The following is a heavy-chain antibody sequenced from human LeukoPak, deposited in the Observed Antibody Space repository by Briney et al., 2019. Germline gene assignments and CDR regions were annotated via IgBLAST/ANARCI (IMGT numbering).Heavy chain of an antibody. V-gene: IGHV1-18*01. D-gene: IGHD6-19*01. J-gene: IGHJ6*03. CDR2: ISAYNGNK. Sequence: ASVKVSCKASGYTFTSYGISWVRQAPGQGLEGMGWISAYNGNKNYAQKLQGRVTIPTDTSTSTAYMELRSLRSDDTAVYYCARVEIAVAAYYYYYYMDVWGKGTTVTVSS. CDR1: GYTFTSYG. CDR3: ARVEIAVAAYYYYYYMDV.